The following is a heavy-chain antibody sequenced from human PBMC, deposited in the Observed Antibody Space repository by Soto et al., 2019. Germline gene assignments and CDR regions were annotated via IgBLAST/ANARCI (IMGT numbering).Heavy chain of an antibody. CDR3: AREAGYCSRTSCYRRAFDT. CDR1: GFTFSGHW. Sequence: EVQLVESGGDLVQPGGSLRLSCAASGFTFSGHWMHCVRQVPGKGLVWVSRINTDGGSTSYADSVKGRFTISRDNAKNTLFLQMTGLRVDDTSVYYCAREAGYCSRTSCYRRAFDTWGQGTMVTVSS. V-gene: IGHV3-74*01. J-gene: IGHJ3*02. CDR2: INTDGGST. D-gene: IGHD2-2*01.